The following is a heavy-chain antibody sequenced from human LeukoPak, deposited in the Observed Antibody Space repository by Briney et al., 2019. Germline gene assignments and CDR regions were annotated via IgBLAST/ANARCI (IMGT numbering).Heavy chain of an antibody. Sequence: SETLSLTCAVYGGSFSGYYWSWIRQPPGKGLEWIGEINHSGSTNYNPSLKSRVTISVDTSKNQFSLKLSSVTAADTAVYYCARGPYCGGDCYSHFDCWGQGTLVTVSS. V-gene: IGHV4-34*01. CDR2: INHSGST. CDR1: GGSFSGYY. D-gene: IGHD2-21*01. CDR3: ARGPYCGGDCYSHFDC. J-gene: IGHJ4*02.